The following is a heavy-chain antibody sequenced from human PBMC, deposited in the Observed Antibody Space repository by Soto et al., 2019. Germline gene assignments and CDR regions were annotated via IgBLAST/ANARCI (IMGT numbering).Heavy chain of an antibody. D-gene: IGHD4-17*01. V-gene: IGHV3-73*01. CDR3: TRGYGDYVRDY. CDR1: GFTFSGSA. J-gene: IGHJ4*02. CDR2: IRSKANNYAT. Sequence: EVQLVESGGGLVQPGESLKLSCAVSGFTFSGSATHWVRQASGKGLEWVGRIRSKANNYATAYAASVKGRFTISRDDSKNTAYLQMNSLKSEDTAVYYCTRGYGDYVRDYWGQGTLVTVSS.